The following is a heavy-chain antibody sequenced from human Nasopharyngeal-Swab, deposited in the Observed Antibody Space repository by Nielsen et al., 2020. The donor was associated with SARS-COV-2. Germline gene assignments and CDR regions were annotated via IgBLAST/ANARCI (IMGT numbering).Heavy chain of an antibody. CDR1: GGSISSGSYY. D-gene: IGHD6-19*01. V-gene: IGHV4-61*02. CDR3: ARGAVAVRHFDY. CDR2: IYTSGST. Sequence: SETLSLTCTVSGGSISSGSYYWSWIRQPAGKGLEWIGRIYTSGSTNYNPSLKSRVTISVGTSKNQFSLKLSSVTAADTAVYYCARGAVAVRHFDYWGQGTLVTVSS. J-gene: IGHJ4*02.